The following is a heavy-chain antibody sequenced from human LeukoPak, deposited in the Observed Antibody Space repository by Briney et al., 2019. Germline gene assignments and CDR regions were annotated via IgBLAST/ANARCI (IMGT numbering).Heavy chain of an antibody. J-gene: IGHJ4*02. V-gene: IGHV4-34*01. CDR2: INHSGST. CDR1: GGSLSGYY. D-gene: IGHD2-2*01. CDR3: ARSGDGYCSSTSCYGGDFDY. Sequence: SETLSLTCAVYGGSLSGYYWSWIRQPPGKGLEWIGEINHSGSTNYNPSLKSRVTISVDTSKNQFSLKLSSVTAADTAVYYCARSGDGYCSSTSCYGGDFDYWGQGTLVTVSS.